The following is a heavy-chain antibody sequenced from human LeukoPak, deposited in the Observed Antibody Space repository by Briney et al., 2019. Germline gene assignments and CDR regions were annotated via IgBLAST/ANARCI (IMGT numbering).Heavy chain of an antibody. D-gene: IGHD2-15*01. Sequence: ASETLSLTCAVYGGSFSGYYWSWIRQPPGKGLEWIGEINHSGSTNYNPSLKSRVTISVDTSKNQFSLKLSSVTAADTAVYYCARDYREVVGAPYFDYWGQGTLVTVSS. CDR3: ARDYREVVGAPYFDY. V-gene: IGHV4-34*01. CDR1: GGSFSGYY. CDR2: INHSGST. J-gene: IGHJ4*02.